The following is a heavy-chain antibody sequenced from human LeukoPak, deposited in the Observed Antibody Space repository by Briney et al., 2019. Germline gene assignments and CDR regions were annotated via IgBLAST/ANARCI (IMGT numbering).Heavy chain of an antibody. CDR1: GGSISTDNYY. D-gene: IGHD5-18*01. CDR2: IYYSGST. V-gene: IGHV4-31*03. CDR3: ARAKGYSYDFDY. J-gene: IGHJ4*02. Sequence: PSETLSLTCSVSGGSISTDNYYWSWIRQHPGKGLEWIGYIYYSGSTFYNPSLKSRVTISVDTSKNQFSLKLSSVTAADTAVYYCARAKGYSYDFDYWGQGTLVTVSS.